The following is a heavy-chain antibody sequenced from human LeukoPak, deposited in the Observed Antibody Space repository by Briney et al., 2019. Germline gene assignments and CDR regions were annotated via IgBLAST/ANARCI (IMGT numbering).Heavy chain of an antibody. CDR2: MNPKTGDT. J-gene: IGHJ6*02. CDR3: AKGAIFGVTIRGYGMDV. Sequence: ASVKVSCKASGYTFTIFDINWVRQAPGQGLEWVGWMNPKTGDTVYAQNFQGRVTMTRDTSIGTAYIELNSLRSEDTAVYYCAKGAIFGVTIRGYGMDVWGQGTSVTVSS. V-gene: IGHV1-8*01. CDR1: GYTFTIFD. D-gene: IGHD3-3*01.